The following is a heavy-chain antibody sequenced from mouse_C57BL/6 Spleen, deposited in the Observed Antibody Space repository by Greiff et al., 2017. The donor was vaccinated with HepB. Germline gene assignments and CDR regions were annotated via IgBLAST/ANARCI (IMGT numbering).Heavy chain of an antibody. CDR1: GYTFTSYW. Sequence: QVQLQQPGAELVRPGSSVKLSCKASGYTFTSYWMDWVKQRPGQGLEWIGNIYPSDSATHYNQKFKDKATLTVDKSSSTAYMQLSSLTSEDSAVYYCARGDYGDYWGQGTTLTVSS. CDR3: ARGDYGDY. J-gene: IGHJ2*01. CDR2: IYPSDSAT. V-gene: IGHV1-61*01. D-gene: IGHD2-4*01.